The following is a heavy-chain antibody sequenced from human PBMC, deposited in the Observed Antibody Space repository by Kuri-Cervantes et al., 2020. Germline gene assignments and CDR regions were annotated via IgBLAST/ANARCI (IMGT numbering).Heavy chain of an antibody. CDR1: GFIFSSFD. V-gene: IGHV3-23*01. Sequence: GESLKISCAASGFIFSSFDMSWVRQAPGKGLEWVSGISGSGDDTYYADSVKGRFTISRDNSKNTLYLQMNSLIPEDTAVYFCAKSSGVGATGSFFFDYWGHGTLVTVSS. CDR3: AKSSGVGATGSFFFDY. CDR2: ISGSGDDT. D-gene: IGHD1-26*01. J-gene: IGHJ4*01.